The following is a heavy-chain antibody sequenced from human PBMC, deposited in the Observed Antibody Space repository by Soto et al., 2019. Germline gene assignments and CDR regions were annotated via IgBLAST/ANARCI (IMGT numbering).Heavy chain of an antibody. CDR3: ARVPIAAARGYYFDY. V-gene: IGHV3-30*04. Sequence: QLGGSLRLSCAASGFTFSSYAMHWVRQAPGKGLEWVAVISYDGSNKYYADSVKGRFTISRDNSKNTLYLQMNSLRAEDTAVYYCARVPIAAARGYYFDYWGQGTLVTVSS. CDR1: GFTFSSYA. J-gene: IGHJ4*02. CDR2: ISYDGSNK. D-gene: IGHD6-13*01.